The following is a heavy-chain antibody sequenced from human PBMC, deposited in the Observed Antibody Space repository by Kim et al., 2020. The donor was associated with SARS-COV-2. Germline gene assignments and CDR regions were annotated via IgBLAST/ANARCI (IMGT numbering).Heavy chain of an antibody. CDR2: ITTKTDGETT. CDR1: GFTFSNAW. V-gene: IGHV3-15*01. CDR3: TTYQY. J-gene: IGHJ4*02. Sequence: GGSLRLSCAASGFTFSNAWMSWVRQAPGKGLEWVGRITTKTDGETTDYAAPVKGRFTISRDDSKNTLYLQMNSLKTADTAVYYCTTYQYWGQGTLVTVSS.